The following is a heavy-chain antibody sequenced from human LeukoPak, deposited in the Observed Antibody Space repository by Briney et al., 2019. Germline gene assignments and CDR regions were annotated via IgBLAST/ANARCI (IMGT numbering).Heavy chain of an antibody. CDR2: ISDDGSNK. CDR1: GFTFSIYA. D-gene: IGHD6-6*01. V-gene: IGHV3-30*04. CDR3: AKDQGGGSSSDCLDY. Sequence: GGSLRLACSASGFTFSIYAMHWVRQAPGKGLEWVAVISDDGSNKYYADSVKGRFTISRDNSKNTLYLQMKSLRAEDTAVHYCAKDQGGGSSSDCLDYWGQATLVTVSS. J-gene: IGHJ4*02.